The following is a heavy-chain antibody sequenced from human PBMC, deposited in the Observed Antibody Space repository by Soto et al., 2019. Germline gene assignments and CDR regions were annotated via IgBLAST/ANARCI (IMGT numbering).Heavy chain of an antibody. V-gene: IGHV1-18*01. CDR1: GYIFTSYG. Sequence: ASVKVSCKASGYIFTSYGISWVRQAPGQGLEWMGWISAYNGNTNYAQKLQGRVTMTTDTSTSTAYMELRSLRSDDTAVYYCARDHHLRYYDSSGYFGGDYWGQGTLVTVSS. CDR3: ARDHHLRYYDSSGYFGGDY. D-gene: IGHD3-22*01. J-gene: IGHJ4*02. CDR2: ISAYNGNT.